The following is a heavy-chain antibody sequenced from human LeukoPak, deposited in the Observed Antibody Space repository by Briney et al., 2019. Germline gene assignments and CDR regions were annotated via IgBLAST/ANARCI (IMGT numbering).Heavy chain of an antibody. CDR1: GFAFSTYE. J-gene: IGHJ4*02. CDR3: ARDSLHNYGGSGYGYYFDY. V-gene: IGHV3-48*03. CDR2: IHSSGGLT. Sequence: PGGSLRLSCAASGFAFSTYEMIWVRQAPGKEPEWVSYIHSSGGLTYYAASVKGRFTVSRDSAENSLYLQMNSQRVEDTAIYYCARDSLHNYGGSGYGYYFDYWGQGTLVTVSS. D-gene: IGHD3-22*01.